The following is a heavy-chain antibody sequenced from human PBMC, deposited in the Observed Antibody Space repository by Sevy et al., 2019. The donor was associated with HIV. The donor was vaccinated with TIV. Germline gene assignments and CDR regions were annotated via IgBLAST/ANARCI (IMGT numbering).Heavy chain of an antibody. J-gene: IGHJ4*02. CDR3: AGGNKVDY. CDR2: IYSGGST. V-gene: IGHV3-66*02. CDR1: GFTVSSNY. Sequence: GGSLRLSCAASGFTVSSNYMSWVRQAAGKGLEWVSAIYSGGSTYYADSVKGRFTISRDNSKNTLDLQMNSLRPEDMAVYYCAGGNKVDYWGQGTLVTVSS.